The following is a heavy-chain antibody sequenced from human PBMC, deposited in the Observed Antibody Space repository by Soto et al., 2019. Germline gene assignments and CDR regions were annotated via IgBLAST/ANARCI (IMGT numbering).Heavy chain of an antibody. CDR3: ASSPLAARAYYYYYYGMDV. J-gene: IGHJ6*02. CDR2: INAGNGNT. Sequence: ASVKVSCKASGYTFTSYAMHWVRQAPGQRLEWMGWINAGNGNTKYSQKFQGRVTITRDTSASTAYMELSSLRSEDTAVYYCASSPLAARAYYYYYYGMDVWGQWTTVTVS. V-gene: IGHV1-3*01. CDR1: GYTFTSYA. D-gene: IGHD6-6*01.